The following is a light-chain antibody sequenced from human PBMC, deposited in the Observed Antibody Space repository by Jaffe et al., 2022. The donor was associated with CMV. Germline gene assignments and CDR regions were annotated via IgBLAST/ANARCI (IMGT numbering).Light chain of an antibody. CDR3: QQSFSTLALT. CDR1: QSINTY. Sequence: DIQMTQSPSSLSASVGDRVIITCRASQSINTYLNWYQQKSGKAPRLLIRAASSLQSGVPSRFSGSGSGTDFTLTISSLQSEDFATYYCQQSFSTLALTFGGGTKLEMK. CDR2: AAS. J-gene: IGKJ4*01. V-gene: IGKV1-39*01.